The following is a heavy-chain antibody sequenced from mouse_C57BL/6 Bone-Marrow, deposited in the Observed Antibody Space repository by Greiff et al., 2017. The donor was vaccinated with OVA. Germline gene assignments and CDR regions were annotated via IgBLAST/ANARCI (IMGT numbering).Heavy chain of an antibody. Sequence: VQLKESVAELVRPGASVKLSCTASGFNITHTYMHWVKQRPEQGLEWIGRIDPANGNTKYAPKFPGKATITADTSSNTAYLQLSSLTSADTAIKSDARGVYYYTCEIRLAYWGQGTLVTVSA. V-gene: IGHV14-3*01. CDR1: GFNITHTY. CDR2: IDPANGNT. D-gene: IGHD2-12*01. CDR3: ARGVYYYTCEIRLAY. J-gene: IGHJ3*01.